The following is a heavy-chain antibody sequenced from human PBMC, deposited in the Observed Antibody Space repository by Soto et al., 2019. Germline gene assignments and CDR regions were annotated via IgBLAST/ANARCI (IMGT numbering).Heavy chain of an antibody. V-gene: IGHV1-46*01. D-gene: IGHD6-13*01. Sequence: ASVKVSCKASNDSLSSHFIHWVRQAPLEVLEWIVIINPGPNSASYSKEFQGRLTLTSDMPSRTVYMQLSNLRSDDTAVYYCAGASSRVSSVVAADWGQGTFVTLSS. J-gene: IGHJ4*02. CDR2: INPGPNSA. CDR1: NDSLSSHF. CDR3: AGASSRVSSVVAAD.